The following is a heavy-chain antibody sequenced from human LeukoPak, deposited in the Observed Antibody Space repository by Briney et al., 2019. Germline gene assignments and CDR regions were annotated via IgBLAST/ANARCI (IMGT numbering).Heavy chain of an antibody. CDR2: IYHSGST. V-gene: IGHV4-38-2*02. Sequence: SETLSLTCTVSGYSISSGYYWGWIRQPPGKGLEWIGSIYHSGSTYYNPSLKSRVTISVDTSKNQLSLKLSSVTAADTAVYYCARDGVDYYYDNSGPDYWGQGTLVTVSS. CDR3: ARDGVDYYYDNSGPDY. CDR1: GYSISSGYY. J-gene: IGHJ4*02. D-gene: IGHD3-22*01.